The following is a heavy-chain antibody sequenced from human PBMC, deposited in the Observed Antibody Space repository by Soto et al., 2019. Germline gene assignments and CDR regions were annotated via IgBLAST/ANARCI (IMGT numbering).Heavy chain of an antibody. CDR1: GDSVSSNSAA. D-gene: IGHD3-10*01. CDR2: TYYRSKWYN. Sequence: SQTLSLTCAISGDSVSSNSAAWNWIRQYPSRGLEWLGRTYYRSKWYNDYAVSVKSRITINPYTSKNQLSLQLISVTPEDTAVYYCARDQETAGNGAFAIWGQGTMVTVSS. V-gene: IGHV6-1*01. CDR3: ARDQETAGNGAFAI. J-gene: IGHJ3*02.